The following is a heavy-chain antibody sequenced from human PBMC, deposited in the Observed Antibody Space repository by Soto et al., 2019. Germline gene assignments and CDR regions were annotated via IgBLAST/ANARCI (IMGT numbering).Heavy chain of an antibody. CDR3: ARVAPARDS. J-gene: IGHJ4*02. CDR1: GFTLSDYY. CDR2: ISSGRSST. V-gene: IGHV3-11*05. Sequence: QVQLVESGGGLVKPGGSLRLSCAASGFTLSDYYMSWIRQAPGKGLEWVSYISSGRSSTNYTDSVKGRFTISRDSAKNSLYLQMNSRRAEDTAVYFGARVAPARDSGGKGTLVTVSS.